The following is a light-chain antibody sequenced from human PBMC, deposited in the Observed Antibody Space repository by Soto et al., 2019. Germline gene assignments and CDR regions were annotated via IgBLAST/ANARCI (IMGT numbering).Light chain of an antibody. J-gene: IGKJ1*01. Sequence: EIVMTQSPATLSVSPGERATLSCRASQSVSSNLAWYQQKPGQAPRLLIYGASTRATGIPARFSGSGSGTEFTLTISSLQSEDFEVYHCQQYNNWPRTFGQGTKVEIK. CDR1: QSVSSN. CDR3: QQYNNWPRT. CDR2: GAS. V-gene: IGKV3-15*01.